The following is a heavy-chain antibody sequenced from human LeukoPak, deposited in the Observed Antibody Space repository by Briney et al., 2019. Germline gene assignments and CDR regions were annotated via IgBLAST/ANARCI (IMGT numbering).Heavy chain of an antibody. V-gene: IGHV3-21*04. CDR2: ISSNSLHI. D-gene: IGHD3-9*01. CDR3: AAIGWGGDLLAGYGP. Sequence: GGSLRLSCAASGFTFSDQSMNWVRQAPGKGLEWVSSISSNSLHIFYVDSVKGRFTISRDNSKSTLFLQMNSLRAEDTAVYYCAAIGWGGDLLAGYGPWGQGTLVTVYS. J-gene: IGHJ5*02. CDR1: GFTFSDQS.